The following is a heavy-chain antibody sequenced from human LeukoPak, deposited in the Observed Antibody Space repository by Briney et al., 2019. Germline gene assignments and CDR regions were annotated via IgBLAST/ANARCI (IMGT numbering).Heavy chain of an antibody. CDR3: ARDRFGMVRGVPYYYYGMDV. J-gene: IGHJ6*02. D-gene: IGHD3-10*01. V-gene: IGHV4-39*07. CDR2: IYYSGST. Sequence: SETLSLTCTDSGGSISSSSYYWGWIRQPPGKGLEWIGSIYYSGSTYYNPSLRSRVTISVDTSKNQFSLKLSSVTAADTAVYYCARDRFGMVRGVPYYYYGMDVWGQGTTVTVSS. CDR1: GGSISSSSYY.